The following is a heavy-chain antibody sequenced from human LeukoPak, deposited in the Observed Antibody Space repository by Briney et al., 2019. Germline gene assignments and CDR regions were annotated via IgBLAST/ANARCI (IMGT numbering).Heavy chain of an antibody. CDR1: GFTFNNYW. CDR3: ARDGTVRPLGY. D-gene: IGHD6-6*01. J-gene: IGHJ4*02. CDR2: IKPDGTEK. Sequence: GGSLRLSCAASGFTFNNYWMSWVRQAPGRGLEWVANIKPDGTEKSYVDSVKGRFTISRDSAKNSLYLQMNSLGAEDTAVYYCARDGTVRPLGYWGQGTLVTVSS. V-gene: IGHV3-7*03.